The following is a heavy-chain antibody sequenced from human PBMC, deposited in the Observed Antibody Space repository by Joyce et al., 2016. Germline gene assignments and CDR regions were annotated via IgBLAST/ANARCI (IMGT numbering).Heavy chain of an antibody. D-gene: IGHD2/OR15-2a*01. CDR1: GHTFNNYY. CDR3: ARDQNRLFYYDGMDV. J-gene: IGHJ6*02. CDR2: INPDGGGT. Sequence: QVQLVQSGAEVKKPGASVKVSCKASGHTFNNYYMHWVRQAPGQGLEWMGIINPDGGGTNYAQKFRGRVTMTRDTSTSTVYMELTSLRSEDNAVYYCARDQNRLFYYDGMDVWGQGTTVIVSS. V-gene: IGHV1-46*02.